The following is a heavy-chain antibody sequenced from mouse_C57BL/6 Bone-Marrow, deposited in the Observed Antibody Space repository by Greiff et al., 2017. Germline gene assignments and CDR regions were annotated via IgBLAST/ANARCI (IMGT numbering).Heavy chain of an antibody. CDR3: TTHDDNVAWFAY. Sequence: VQLQQSGAELVRPGASVKLSCTASGFNIKDDYMHWVKQRPEQGLAWIGWIDPENGDPEYASKFQGKDTITADTSSNTAYLQLSSLPSEDTAFYYCTTHDDNVAWFAYWGQGTLVTVSA. D-gene: IGHD2-3*01. CDR2: IDPENGDP. V-gene: IGHV14-4*01. CDR1: GFNIKDDY. J-gene: IGHJ3*01.